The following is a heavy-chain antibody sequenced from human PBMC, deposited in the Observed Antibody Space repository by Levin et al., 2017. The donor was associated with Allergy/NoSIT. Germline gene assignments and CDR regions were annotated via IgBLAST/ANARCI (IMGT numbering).Heavy chain of an antibody. Sequence: SVKVSCKASGGTFSSYAISWVRQAPGQGLEWMGGIIPIFGTANYAQKFQGRVTITADESTSTAYMELSSLRSEDTAVYYCARDPPWSSSWAYFDYWGQGTLVTVSS. J-gene: IGHJ4*02. CDR3: ARDPPWSSSWAYFDY. CDR2: IIPIFGTA. CDR1: GGTFSSYA. V-gene: IGHV1-69*13. D-gene: IGHD6-13*01.